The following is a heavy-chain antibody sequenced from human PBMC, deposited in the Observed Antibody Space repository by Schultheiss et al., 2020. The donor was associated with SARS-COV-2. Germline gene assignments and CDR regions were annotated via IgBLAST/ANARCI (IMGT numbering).Heavy chain of an antibody. CDR3: ARDEAYSSGWPMYYFDY. CDR1: GFTFSSYA. J-gene: IGHJ4*02. V-gene: IGHV3-30-3*01. D-gene: IGHD6-19*01. Sequence: GGSLRLSCAASGFTFSSYAMSWVRQAPGKGLEWVAVISYDGSNKYYADSVKGRFTISRDNSKNTLYLQMNSLRAEDTAVYYCARDEAYSSGWPMYYFDYWGQGTLVTVSS. CDR2: ISYDGSNK.